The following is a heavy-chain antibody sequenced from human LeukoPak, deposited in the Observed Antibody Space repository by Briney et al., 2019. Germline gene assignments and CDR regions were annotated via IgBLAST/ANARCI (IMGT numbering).Heavy chain of an antibody. V-gene: IGHV4-61*02. CDR1: GGSISSGSYY. J-gene: IGHJ4*02. CDR3: AGSSNYGDY. CDR2: IYTSGST. D-gene: IGHD4-11*01. Sequence: SETLSLTCTVSGGSISSGSYYWSWIRQPAGKGLEWIGRIYTSGSTNYNPSLKSRVTISVDTSKNQFSLKLSSVTAADTAVYYCAGSSNYGDYWGQGTLVTVSS.